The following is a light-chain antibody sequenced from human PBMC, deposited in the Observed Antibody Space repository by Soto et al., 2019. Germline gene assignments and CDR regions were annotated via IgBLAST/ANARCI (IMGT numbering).Light chain of an antibody. CDR2: LGS. CDR1: ARLLHKNGYNY. V-gene: IGKV2-28*01. Sequence: IVMTQSPLSLSVTPGEAASIACMSSARLLHKNGYNYVDWYMQKPGQSPQLLIYLGSNRASGVPDRFSGSDSYTYFKLENSRVEAGDVVVYYCMPPQENCRTFGQGTKVEIK. CDR3: MPPQENCRT. J-gene: IGKJ1*01.